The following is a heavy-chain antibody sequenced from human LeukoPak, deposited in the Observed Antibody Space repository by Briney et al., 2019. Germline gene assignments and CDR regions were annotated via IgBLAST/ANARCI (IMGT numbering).Heavy chain of an antibody. CDR3: ARGRAVVVPAASMDV. CDR2: ISSSSSYI. D-gene: IGHD2-2*01. CDR1: RFTFSNYS. Sequence: GGSLRLSCAASRFTFSNYSMNWVRQAPGKGLEWVSSISSSSSYIYYADSVKGRFTISRDNAKNSLYLQMNSLRAEDTAVYCCARGRAVVVPAASMDVWGQGTTVTVSS. V-gene: IGHV3-21*01. J-gene: IGHJ6*02.